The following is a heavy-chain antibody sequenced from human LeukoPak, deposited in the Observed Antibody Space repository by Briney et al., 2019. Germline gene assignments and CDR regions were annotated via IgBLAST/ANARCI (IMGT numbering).Heavy chain of an antibody. CDR2: IGTAGDT. CDR1: GFTFRSYD. Sequence: QPGVSLRLSCAASGFTFRSYDMHWVRQARGKGLEWVSAIGTAGDTYYPGSVKGRFTISRENAKNSLYLQMNGLRAGDTAVYYCARARSGAFDIWGQGTMVTVSS. V-gene: IGHV3-13*01. J-gene: IGHJ3*02. CDR3: ARARSGAFDI. D-gene: IGHD7-27*01.